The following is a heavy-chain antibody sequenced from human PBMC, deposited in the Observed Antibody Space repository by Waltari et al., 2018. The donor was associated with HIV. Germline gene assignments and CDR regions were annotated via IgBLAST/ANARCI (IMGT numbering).Heavy chain of an antibody. CDR3: ASKVGATYLY. CDR2: INPSGGST. J-gene: IGHJ4*02. Sequence: QVQLVQSGAEVKKPGASVTVSCRASGYSFTSYNMHWVRQAPGQGLEWMGIINPSGGSTSYAQKFQGRVTVTRDTSTSTVYMELSSLTSDDTAVYYCASKVGATYLYWGQGTLVTVSS. CDR1: GYSFTSYN. D-gene: IGHD1-26*01. V-gene: IGHV1-46*01.